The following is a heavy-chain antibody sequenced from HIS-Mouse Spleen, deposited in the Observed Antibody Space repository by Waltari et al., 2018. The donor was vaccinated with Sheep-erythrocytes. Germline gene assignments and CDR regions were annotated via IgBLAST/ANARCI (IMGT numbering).Heavy chain of an antibody. Sequence: QVQLVQSGAEVKKPGASVKVSCKASGYTFTSYDINWVRQATGQGLEWMGWMNPNSGKTGYGQKVQGRVTMTRNTSISTAYMELSSLRSEDTAVYYCARGHYSGYDFDYWGQGTLVTVSS. D-gene: IGHD5-12*01. CDR3: ARGHYSGYDFDY. V-gene: IGHV1-8*01. CDR1: GYTFTSYD. J-gene: IGHJ4*02. CDR2: MNPNSGKT.